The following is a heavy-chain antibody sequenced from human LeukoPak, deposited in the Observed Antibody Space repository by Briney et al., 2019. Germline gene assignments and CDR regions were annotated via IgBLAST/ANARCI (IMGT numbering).Heavy chain of an antibody. CDR1: GSSISSGSFY. Sequence: TLSLTCTVSGSSISSGSFYWSWIRQPAGKGLEWIGRIYTSGSTNYNPSLKSRVTISVDTSKNQFSLKLSSVTAADTAVYYCARDSGSSWYPFDYWGQGTRVTVSS. CDR3: ARDSGSSWYPFDY. CDR2: IYTSGST. V-gene: IGHV4-61*02. D-gene: IGHD6-13*01. J-gene: IGHJ4*02.